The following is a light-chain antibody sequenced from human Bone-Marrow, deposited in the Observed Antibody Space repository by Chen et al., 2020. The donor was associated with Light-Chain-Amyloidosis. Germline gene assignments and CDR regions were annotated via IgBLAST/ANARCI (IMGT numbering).Light chain of an antibody. V-gene: IGLV3-21*02. CDR1: NIGSTS. J-gene: IGLJ3*02. CDR2: DDS. CDR3: PVWDSSSDRPL. Sequence: SYVLTQPSSVSVAPGQTATIACGGNNIGSTSVHWYQQTPGQAPLLVVYDDSDRPSGIPERLSGSNSVNTATLTISRVEAGDEAAYYSPVWDSSSDRPLFGGGTKLPVL.